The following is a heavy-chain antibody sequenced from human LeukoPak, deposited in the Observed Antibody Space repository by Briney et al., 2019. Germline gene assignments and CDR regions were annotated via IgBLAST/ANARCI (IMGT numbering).Heavy chain of an antibody. CDR2: IYYNGRT. D-gene: IGHD1-26*01. CDR3: ARRTSGSSSDY. CDR1: GGSISSGSYF. V-gene: IGHV4-39*01. J-gene: IGHJ4*02. Sequence: PSETLSLTCTVSGGSISSGSYFWGWIRQPPGKGLEWIATIYYNGRTYYNPSLESRVTVSMDTSKNQLSLRLNAATAADTAIYYCARRTSGSSSDYWGQGTLVTVSS.